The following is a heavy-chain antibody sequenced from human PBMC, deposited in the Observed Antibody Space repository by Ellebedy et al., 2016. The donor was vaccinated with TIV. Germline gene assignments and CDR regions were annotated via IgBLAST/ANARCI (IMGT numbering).Heavy chain of an antibody. D-gene: IGHD3-22*01. Sequence: GGSLRLXXAASGFTFSSYAMHWVRQAPGKGLEWVAVISYDGSNKYYADSVKGRFTISRDNSKNTLYLQMNSLRAEDTAVYYCARDKRYYYDSSGRKANWFDPWGQGTLVTVSS. CDR1: GFTFSSYA. CDR2: ISYDGSNK. J-gene: IGHJ5*02. V-gene: IGHV3-30*04. CDR3: ARDKRYYYDSSGRKANWFDP.